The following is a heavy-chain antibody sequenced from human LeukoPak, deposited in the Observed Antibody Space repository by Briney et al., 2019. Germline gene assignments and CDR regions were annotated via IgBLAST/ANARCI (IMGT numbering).Heavy chain of an antibody. J-gene: IGHJ4*02. D-gene: IGHD3-3*01. Sequence: GGSLRLSCAASAFTFSRFAMSWVRQAPGKGLEWVSGIRAGGGVTYYADSVKGRFTISRDNSKNMLFLQINSLKVEDTAIYFGAEDWIGCDSGFDQWGQGTLVTVSA. CDR2: IRAGGGVT. V-gene: IGHV3-23*01. CDR1: AFTFSRFA. CDR3: AEDWIGCDSGFDQ.